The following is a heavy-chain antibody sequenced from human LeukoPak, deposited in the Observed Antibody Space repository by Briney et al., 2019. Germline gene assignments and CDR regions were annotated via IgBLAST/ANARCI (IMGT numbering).Heavy chain of an antibody. Sequence: GGSLRLSCAASGFTFSDYYMSWIRQAPGKGLEWVSYISSSGTTIYYADSVKGRFTISRDNAKNLLYLQMSSLRAEDTAVYYCARTSGSYGSYYFDYWGQGTLVTVSS. D-gene: IGHD1-26*01. CDR2: ISSSGTTI. V-gene: IGHV3-11*04. CDR3: ARTSGSYGSYYFDY. CDR1: GFTFSDYY. J-gene: IGHJ4*02.